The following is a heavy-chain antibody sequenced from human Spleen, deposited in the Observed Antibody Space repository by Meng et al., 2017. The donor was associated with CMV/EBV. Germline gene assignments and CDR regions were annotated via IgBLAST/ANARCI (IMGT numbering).Heavy chain of an antibody. CDR2: IYYSGST. CDR3: AREGYYYDSSGYYFRLLDY. V-gene: IGHV4-31*02. J-gene: IGHJ4*02. D-gene: IGHD3-22*01. CDR1: SGGYY. Sequence: SGGYYLSWIRQHPGKRLEWIGYIYYSGSTYYNPSLKSRVTISVDTSKNQFSLKLSSVTAADTAVYYCAREGYYYDSSGYYFRLLDYWGQGTLVTVSS.